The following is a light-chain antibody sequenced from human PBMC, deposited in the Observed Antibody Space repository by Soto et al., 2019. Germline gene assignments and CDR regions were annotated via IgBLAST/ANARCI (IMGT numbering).Light chain of an antibody. J-gene: IGKJ1*01. CDR2: DAS. V-gene: IGKV3-20*01. CDR3: QQYGDSPQT. Sequence: EIALSQSPAPLAFSSGERATLSCMASQSVSYYLAWYQQKPGQSPRLLIYDASTRATGIPERFSGSGSGTDFTLTISRLEPEDFAVYYCQQYGDSPQTFGQGTKVDIK. CDR1: QSVSYY.